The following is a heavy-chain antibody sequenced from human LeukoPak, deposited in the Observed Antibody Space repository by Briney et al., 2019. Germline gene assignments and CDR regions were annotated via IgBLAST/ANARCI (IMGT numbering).Heavy chain of an antibody. V-gene: IGHV3-30-3*01. D-gene: IGHD6-13*01. CDR1: GFTFSSYA. CDR3: ASSYSSSWYVMED. J-gene: IGHJ4*02. CDR2: ISYDGSNK. Sequence: HPGGSLRLSCAASGFTFSSYAMHWVRQAPGKGLEWVAIISYDGSNKYYADSVKGRFTISRDNSKNTLYLQMHSLRAEDTAVYYCASSYSSSWYVMEDWGQGTLVTVSS.